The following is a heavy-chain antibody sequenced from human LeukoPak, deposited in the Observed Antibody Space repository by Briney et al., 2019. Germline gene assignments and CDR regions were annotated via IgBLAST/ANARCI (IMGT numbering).Heavy chain of an antibody. J-gene: IGHJ4*02. CDR1: DDSITKYH. CDR3: ARANINWLRSPGTLYYLDY. D-gene: IGHD1-20*01. V-gene: IGHV4-4*07. Sequence: SETLSLTCSVSDDSITKYHWGWIRQPPGKGLEWIGCVHSSGGTYYNPSLETRVTVSLHTSAKQLSLRLTSVTAADTAVYFCARANINWLRSPGTLYYLDYWGLGTLVTVSS. CDR2: VHSSGGT.